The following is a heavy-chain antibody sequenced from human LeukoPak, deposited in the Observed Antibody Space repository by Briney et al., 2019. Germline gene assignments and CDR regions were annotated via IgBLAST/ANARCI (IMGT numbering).Heavy chain of an antibody. D-gene: IGHD3-22*01. Sequence: SETLSLTCTVSGGSVSSGSYYWSWIRQPTGKGLEWIGYIYYSGSTNYNPSLKSRVTISVDTSKNQFSLKLSSVTAADTAVYYCARVNYDSSGYYSYYFDYWGQGTLVTVSS. J-gene: IGHJ4*02. CDR2: IYYSGST. V-gene: IGHV4-61*01. CDR3: ARVNYDSSGYYSYYFDY. CDR1: GGSVSSGSYY.